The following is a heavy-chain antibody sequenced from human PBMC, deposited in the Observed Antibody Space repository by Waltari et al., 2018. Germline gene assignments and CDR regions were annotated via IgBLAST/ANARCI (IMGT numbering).Heavy chain of an antibody. CDR2: IIPIFGNA. V-gene: IGHV1-69*05. CDR1: GGTFSSYA. CDR3: ARGVNSGPPYY. J-gene: IGHJ4*02. Sequence: QVQLVQSGAEVKKPGSSVKVSCKASGGTFSSYAISWVRQAPGQGLEWMGWIIPIFGNANYAQEFQGRVTITTDESTSTAYMELSSLRSEDTAVYYCARGVNSGPPYYWGQGTLVTVSS. D-gene: IGHD3-10*01.